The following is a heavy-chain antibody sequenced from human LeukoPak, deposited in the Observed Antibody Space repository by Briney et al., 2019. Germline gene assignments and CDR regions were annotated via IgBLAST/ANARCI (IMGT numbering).Heavy chain of an antibody. D-gene: IGHD2-15*01. V-gene: IGHV1-2*02. CDR3: ARNSYCSGGSCYSGYYYYYMDV. CDR2: INPNSGGT. J-gene: IGHJ6*03. Sequence: ASVKVSCKASGYTFTGYYMHWVRQAPGQGLEWMGWINPNSGGTNCAQKFQGRVTMTRDTSISTAYMELSRLRSDDTAVYYCARNSYCSGGSCYSGYYYYYMDVWGKGTTVTISS. CDR1: GYTFTGYY.